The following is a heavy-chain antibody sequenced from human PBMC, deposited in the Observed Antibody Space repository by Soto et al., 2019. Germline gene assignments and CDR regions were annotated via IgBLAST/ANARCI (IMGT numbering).Heavy chain of an antibody. J-gene: IGHJ6*03. D-gene: IGHD3-3*01. CDR3: AAGRFLEWLPPGVDYYDMDV. CDR2: IVVGSGNT. CDR1: GFTFTSSA. V-gene: IGHV1-58*02. Sequence: ASVKVSCKASGFTFTSSAMQWVRQARGQRLEWIGWIVVGSGNTNYAQKFQERVTITRDMSTSTAYMELSSLRSEDTAVYYCAAGRFLEWLPPGVDYYDMDVWGKGTTVTVSS.